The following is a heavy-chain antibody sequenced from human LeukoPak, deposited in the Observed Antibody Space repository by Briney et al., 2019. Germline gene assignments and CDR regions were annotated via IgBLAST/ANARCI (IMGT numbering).Heavy chain of an antibody. CDR2: ISAYNGNT. J-gene: IGHJ5*02. Sequence: ASVKVSCKASGYTFTSYGISWVRQAPGQGLEWMGWISAYNGNTSYAQKLQGRVTMTTDTSTSTAYMELRSLRSDDTAVYYCAGDGFDFWSGYSTSYNWFDPWGQGTLVTVSS. D-gene: IGHD3-3*01. V-gene: IGHV1-18*01. CDR1: GYTFTSYG. CDR3: AGDGFDFWSGYSTSYNWFDP.